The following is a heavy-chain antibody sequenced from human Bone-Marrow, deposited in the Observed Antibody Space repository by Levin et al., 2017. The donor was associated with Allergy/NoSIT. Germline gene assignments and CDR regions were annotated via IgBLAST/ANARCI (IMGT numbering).Heavy chain of an antibody. D-gene: IGHD2-8*02. CDR1: GFTFSSYS. V-gene: IGHV3-21*01. J-gene: IGHJ6*03. CDR3: ARVRPRGRWCMLIYYYYYYMDV. Sequence: GESLKISCAASGFTFSSYSMNWVRQAPGKGLEWVSSISSSSSYIYYADSVKGRFTISRDNAKNSLYLQMNSLRAEDTAVYYCARVRPRGRWCMLIYYYYYYMDVWGKGTTVTVSS. CDR2: ISSSSSYI.